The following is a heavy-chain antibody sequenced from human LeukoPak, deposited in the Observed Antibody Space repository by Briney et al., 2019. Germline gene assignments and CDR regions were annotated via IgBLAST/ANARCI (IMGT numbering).Heavy chain of an antibody. J-gene: IGHJ4*02. CDR3: ARDQAASQVYYFDY. CDR2: IKQDGSEK. CDR1: GFTFSSYW. V-gene: IGHV3-7*01. D-gene: IGHD2-15*01. Sequence: GGSLRLSCAASGFTFSSYWMSWVRQAPGKGLEWVANIKQDGSEKYYVDSVKGRFTISRDNAKNSLYLQMNGLRAEDTAVYYCARDQAASQVYYFDYWGQGTLVTVSS.